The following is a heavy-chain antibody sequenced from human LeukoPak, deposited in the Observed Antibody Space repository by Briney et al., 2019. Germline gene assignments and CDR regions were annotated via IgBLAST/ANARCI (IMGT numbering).Heavy chain of an antibody. V-gene: IGHV4-34*01. D-gene: IGHD1-14*01. CDR3: ARLRRTNPLYYYYYYMDV. J-gene: IGHJ6*03. CDR1: GGSFSGYY. CDR2: INHSGST. Sequence: SETLSLTCAVYGGSFSGYYWSWIRQPPGKGLEWIGEINHSGSTNYNPSLKSRVTMSVDTSKNQFSLKLSSVTAADTAVYYCARLRRTNPLYYYYYYMDVWGKGTTVTVSS.